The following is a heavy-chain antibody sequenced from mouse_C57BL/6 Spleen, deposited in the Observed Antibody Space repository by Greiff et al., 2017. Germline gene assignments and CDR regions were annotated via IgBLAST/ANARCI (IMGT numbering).Heavy chain of an antibody. J-gene: IGHJ3*01. CDR2: INPGSGGT. CDR1: GYAFTNYL. Sequence: QVQLQQSGAELVRPGTSVKVSCKASGYAFTNYLIEWVKQRPGQGLEWIGVINPGSGGTNYNEKFKGKATLTAAKSSSTAYMQLSSLASEDSAVCFCASSYDWFAYWGQGTLVTVSA. CDR3: ASSYDWFAY. D-gene: IGHD2-12*01. V-gene: IGHV1-54*01.